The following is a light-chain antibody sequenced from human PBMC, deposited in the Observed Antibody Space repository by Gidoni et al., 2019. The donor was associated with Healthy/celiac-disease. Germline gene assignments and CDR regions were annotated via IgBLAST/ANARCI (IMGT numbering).Light chain of an antibody. CDR3: GTWDSSLSAGRV. CDR1: SSNIGNNY. J-gene: IGLJ3*02. V-gene: IGLV1-51*02. Sequence: SVSAAPGQKVTISCSGSSSNIGNNYVSWYQQLPGTAPKLLIYENNKRPSGIPDRFSGSKSGTSATLGITGLQTGDEADYYCGTWDSSLSAGRVFGGGTKLTVL. CDR2: ENN.